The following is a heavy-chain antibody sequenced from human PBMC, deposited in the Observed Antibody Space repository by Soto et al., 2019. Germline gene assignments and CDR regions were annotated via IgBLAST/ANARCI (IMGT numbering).Heavy chain of an antibody. V-gene: IGHV3-74*01. D-gene: IGHD4-17*01. Sequence: GGSLRLSCAASGFTFSTYWMHRVRQAPGKGLVWVSRINSDGSSTTYADSVKGRFTISRDNAKNTLYLQMNSLRAEDSAVYYCARVAGVNGDYVNWFDPWGQGT. CDR2: INSDGSST. J-gene: IGHJ5*02. CDR1: GFTFSTYW. CDR3: ARVAGVNGDYVNWFDP.